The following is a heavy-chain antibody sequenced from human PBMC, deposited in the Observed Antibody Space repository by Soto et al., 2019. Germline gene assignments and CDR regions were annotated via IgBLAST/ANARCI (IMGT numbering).Heavy chain of an antibody. CDR2: INAGNGNT. J-gene: IGHJ4*02. CDR1: GYTFTSYA. D-gene: IGHD2-21*02. V-gene: IGHV1-3*05. Sequence: QVQLVQSGAEEKKPGASVKVSCKASGYTFTSYAMHWVRQAPGQRLEWMGWINAGNGNTKYSQKFQGRVTITRDTSASTAYRELSSRRSEDTAVYYCARAWVVVTAPDYWGQGTLGTVSS. CDR3: ARAWVVVTAPDY.